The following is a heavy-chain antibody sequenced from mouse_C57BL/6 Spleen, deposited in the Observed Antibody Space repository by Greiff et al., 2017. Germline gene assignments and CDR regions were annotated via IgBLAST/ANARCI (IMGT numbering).Heavy chain of an antibody. CDR3: ARQYYYGSSSLYAMDY. J-gene: IGHJ4*01. Sequence: DVMLVESGGGLVKPGGSLKLSCAASGFTFSSYTMSWVRQTPEKRLEWVATISGGGGNTYYPDSVKGRFTISRDNAKNTLYLQMSSLRSEDTALYYCARQYYYGSSSLYAMDYWGQGTSVTVSS. D-gene: IGHD1-1*01. CDR1: GFTFSSYT. V-gene: IGHV5-9*01. CDR2: ISGGGGNT.